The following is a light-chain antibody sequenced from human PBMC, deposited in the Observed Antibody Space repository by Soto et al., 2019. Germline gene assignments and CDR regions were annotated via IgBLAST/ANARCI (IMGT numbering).Light chain of an antibody. CDR3: QHYGRSPS. J-gene: IGKJ1*01. CDR1: QIIGSAY. Sequence: ETTLTQSPDTLSLSPGEGATISCRASQIIGSAYLAWYQQKPGQAPRLLIFGASTRATGTPHRFSGSGSGTDFTLTISALESEDVAVYYCQHYGRSPSFGQGTKLEIK. CDR2: GAS. V-gene: IGKV3-20*01.